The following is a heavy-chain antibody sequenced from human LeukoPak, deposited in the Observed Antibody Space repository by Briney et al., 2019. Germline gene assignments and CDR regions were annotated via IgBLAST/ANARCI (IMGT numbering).Heavy chain of an antibody. Sequence: GGSLRLSCAASGFTFSDYYMIWIRQAPGKGLEWVSYMSSSSNYINYAESVKGRFTISRDNAKNSLYLQMSSLRAEDTAVYFCARKGHNYGYFDYWGQGTLVTVSS. CDR3: ARKGHNYGYFDY. CDR2: MSSSSNYI. CDR1: GFTFSDYY. V-gene: IGHV3-11*03. D-gene: IGHD5-24*01. J-gene: IGHJ4*02.